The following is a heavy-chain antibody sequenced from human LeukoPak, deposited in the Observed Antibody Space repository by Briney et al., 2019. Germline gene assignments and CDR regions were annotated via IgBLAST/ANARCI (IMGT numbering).Heavy chain of an antibody. Sequence: PSETLSLTCAVYGGSFSGYYWSWIRQPPGKGLEWIGEINHSGSTNYNPSLKSRVTISVNTSKNQFSLKLSSVTAADTAVYYCARGRWNDWFDPWGQGTLVTVSS. D-gene: IGHD1-1*01. CDR1: GGSFSGYY. CDR2: INHSGST. J-gene: IGHJ5*02. CDR3: ARGRWNDWFDP. V-gene: IGHV4-34*01.